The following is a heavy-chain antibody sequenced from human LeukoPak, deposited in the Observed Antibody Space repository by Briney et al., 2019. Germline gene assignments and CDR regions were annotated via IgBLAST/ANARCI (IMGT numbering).Heavy chain of an antibody. CDR1: GGSFSGYY. CDR3: ARESGGSRGYSYGFDY. CDR2: INHSGST. Sequence: SETLSLTCAVYGGSFSGYYWSWIRQPPGKGLDGIGEINHSGSTNYNPSLKSRGTISVDTSKNQFSLKLSSVTAADTAVYYCARESGGSRGYSYGFDYWGQGTLVTVSS. J-gene: IGHJ4*02. V-gene: IGHV4-34*01. D-gene: IGHD5-18*01.